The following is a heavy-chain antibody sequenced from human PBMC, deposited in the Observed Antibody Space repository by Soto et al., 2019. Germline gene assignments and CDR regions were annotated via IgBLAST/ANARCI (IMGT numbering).Heavy chain of an antibody. CDR3: ATGYSSGWYPLAGHMDV. V-gene: IGHV1-18*04. CDR1: GYTFTSYG. Sequence: ASVKVSCKASGYTFTSYGISWVRQAPGQGLEWMGWISAYNGNTNYAQKLQGRVTMTTDTSTSTAYMELRSLRSDDTAVYYCATGYSSGWYPLAGHMDVWGQGTTVTVSS. D-gene: IGHD6-19*01. CDR2: ISAYNGNT. J-gene: IGHJ6*02.